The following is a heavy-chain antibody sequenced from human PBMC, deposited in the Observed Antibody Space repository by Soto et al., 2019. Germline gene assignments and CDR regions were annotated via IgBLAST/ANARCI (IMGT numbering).Heavy chain of an antibody. D-gene: IGHD3-3*01. CDR2: INPSGGST. J-gene: IGHJ4*02. V-gene: IGHV1-46*01. CDR1: GYTFTSYY. Sequence: ASVKVSCKASGYTFTSYYMHWVRQAPGQGLEWMGIINPSGGSTSYAQKFQGRVTMTRDTSTSTVYMELSSLRSEDTAVYYCAKTRGNLKVRFLEWLKEFDYWGQGTLVTVSS. CDR3: AKTRGNLKVRFLEWLKEFDY.